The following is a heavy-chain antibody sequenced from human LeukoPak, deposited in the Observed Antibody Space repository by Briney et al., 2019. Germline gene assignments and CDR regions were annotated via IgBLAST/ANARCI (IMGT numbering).Heavy chain of an antibody. D-gene: IGHD6-25*01. CDR1: GLTFSVSA. Sequence: GGSLRLSCSASGLTFSVSAIHWVRQASGKGLEWVGRIKTKADNYATAYAASVKGRFTISRDDSTNTACLQMNSLKTEDTAVYYCTHPAYYYNVDVWGKGTTVTVSS. CDR3: THPAYYYNVDV. J-gene: IGHJ6*04. CDR2: IKTKADNYAT. V-gene: IGHV3-73*01.